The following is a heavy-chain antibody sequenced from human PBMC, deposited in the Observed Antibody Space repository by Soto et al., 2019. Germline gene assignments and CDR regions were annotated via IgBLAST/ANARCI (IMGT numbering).Heavy chain of an antibody. D-gene: IGHD3-22*01. V-gene: IGHV3-33*01. J-gene: IGHJ5*02. Sequence: PGGTLRLSCAASGFIVSSYGMHWVRQAPGKGLQWVAVIWYDGSNKYNADSVKGRFTISRDNSKNTLYLQMNSLRADDTAVYYCTRDFRDYYDSSGYSWFDPWGQGTLVTVSS. CDR3: TRDFRDYYDSSGYSWFDP. CDR2: IWYDGSNK. CDR1: GFIVSSYG.